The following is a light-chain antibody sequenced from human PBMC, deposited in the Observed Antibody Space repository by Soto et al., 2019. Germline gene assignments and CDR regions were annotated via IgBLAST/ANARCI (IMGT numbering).Light chain of an antibody. V-gene: IGKV1-5*01. Sequence: DIQMTQSRTTLSASVGDRLTITSRASQNVNKWLACFQQKPGKVPKLLXCDASTLQTGVPSRFGGGGSGTELTLTISGLQTDDFANYYCQQYNSYSPWTFGPGTKVDI. CDR2: DAS. CDR3: QQYNSYSPWT. CDR1: QNVNKW. J-gene: IGKJ1*01.